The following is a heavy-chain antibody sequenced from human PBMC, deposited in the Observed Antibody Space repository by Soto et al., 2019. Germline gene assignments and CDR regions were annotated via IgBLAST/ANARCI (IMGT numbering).Heavy chain of an antibody. CDR1: GYRFTTSW. D-gene: IGHD5-12*01. V-gene: IGHV5-51*01. Sequence: PGESLKISCQGSGYRFTTSWIGWVRQMPGKGLEWMGTIYPGDSDTRYSPSFQGQVTILADKSMGTAYLQWRSLKASDTAMYYCARSGYSSHGMDVWGQGTTVTVSS. CDR3: ARSGYSSHGMDV. CDR2: IYPGDSDT. J-gene: IGHJ6*02.